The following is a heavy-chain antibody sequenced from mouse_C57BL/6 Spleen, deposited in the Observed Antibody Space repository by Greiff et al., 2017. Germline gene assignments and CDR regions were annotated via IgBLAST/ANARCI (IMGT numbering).Heavy chain of an antibody. Sequence: DVKLVESGGGLVKPGASLKLSCAASGFTFSDYGMHWVRQAPEKGLEWVAYISSGSSTIHYADTVKGRFTIARDNAKNTLFLQMTSLRSEDTAMYDWASPLYGSSDWCVDDWGKGTTVTVSS. D-gene: IGHD1-1*01. CDR1: GFTFSDYG. CDR2: ISSGSSTI. CDR3: ASPLYGSSDWCVDD. J-gene: IGHJ1*03. V-gene: IGHV5-17*01.